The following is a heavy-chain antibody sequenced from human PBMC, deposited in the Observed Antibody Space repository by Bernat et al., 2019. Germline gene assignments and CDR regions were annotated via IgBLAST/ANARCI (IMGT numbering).Heavy chain of an antibody. CDR1: GFTFTNAW. D-gene: IGHD3-16*02. J-gene: IGHJ4*02. CDR2: IGGSA. CDR3: ATYIWGSYRHHFDY. V-gene: IGHV3-23*04. Sequence: EVQLVESGGGLVKPGGSLRLSCAASGFTFTNAWMSWVRQAPGKGLEWVSVIGGSAFYADSVKGRFTISRDNSQNTVYLQMNSLRAEDTAVYYCATYIWGSYRHHFDYWGQGTLVTVSS.